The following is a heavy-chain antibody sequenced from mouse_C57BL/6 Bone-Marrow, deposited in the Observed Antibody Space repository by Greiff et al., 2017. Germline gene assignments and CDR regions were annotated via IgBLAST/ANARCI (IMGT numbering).Heavy chain of an antibody. D-gene: IGHD1-1*01. Sequence: EVKLMESGEGLVKPGGSLKLSCAASGFTFSSYAMSWVRQTPETRLEWVAYISSGGDYIYYADTVKGRFTISRGTDRNPLYLKMSSLKSEDTAMYYCTRERIYYYDSSPRYYAMDYWGQGTSVTVSS. J-gene: IGHJ4*01. V-gene: IGHV5-9-1*02. CDR1: GFTFSSYA. CDR3: TRERIYYYDSSPRYYAMDY. CDR2: ISSGGDYI.